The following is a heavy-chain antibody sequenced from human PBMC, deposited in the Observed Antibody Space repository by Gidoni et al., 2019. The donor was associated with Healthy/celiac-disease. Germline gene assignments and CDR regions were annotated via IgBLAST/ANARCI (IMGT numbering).Heavy chain of an antibody. J-gene: IGHJ6*02. Sequence: QVQLVESGGGVVQPGRSLSLSCAASGFTFSSYAMHWVRQAPGKGLEWVAVISYDGSNKYYADSVKGRFTISRDNSKNTLYLQMNSLRAEDTAVYYCAREGVVVVPAAIGGDGMDVWGQGTTVTVSS. D-gene: IGHD2-2*01. CDR3: AREGVVVVPAAIGGDGMDV. CDR2: ISYDGSNK. CDR1: GFTFSSYA. V-gene: IGHV3-30-3*01.